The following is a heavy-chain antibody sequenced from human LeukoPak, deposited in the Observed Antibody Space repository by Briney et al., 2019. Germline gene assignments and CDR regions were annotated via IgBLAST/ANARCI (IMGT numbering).Heavy chain of an antibody. J-gene: IGHJ6*03. Sequence: QSGGSLRLSCAASGFTFSSYAMHWVRQAPGKGLEWVAVISYDGSNKYYADSVKGRFTISRDNSKNTLYLQMNSLRAEDTAVYYCARDRDGVLGYYYYMDVWGKGTTVTVSS. CDR2: ISYDGSNK. CDR3: ARDRDGVLGYYYYMDV. CDR1: GFTFSSYA. D-gene: IGHD7-27*01. V-gene: IGHV3-30-3*01.